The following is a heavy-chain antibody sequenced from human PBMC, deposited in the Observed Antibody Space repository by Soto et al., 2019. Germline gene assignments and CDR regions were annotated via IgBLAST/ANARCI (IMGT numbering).Heavy chain of an antibody. Sequence: SVILCLSCAVAGDSIVGIYHWAWILQPPGRGLEWVASIYHSGTTYYNPSLKSRVTISVDTSKTQFSLILSSVTAADTAVFYCAREVNNYYGMDVWGQGTTVTVSS. CDR2: IYHSGTT. CDR3: AREVNNYYGMDV. CDR1: GDSIVGIYH. V-gene: IGHV4-38-2*02. J-gene: IGHJ6*02.